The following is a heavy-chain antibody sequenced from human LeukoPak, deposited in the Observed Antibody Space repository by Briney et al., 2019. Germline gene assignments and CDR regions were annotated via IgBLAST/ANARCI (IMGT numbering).Heavy chain of an antibody. V-gene: IGHV3-23*01. CDR1: GFTFSSYA. D-gene: IGHD1-26*01. Sequence: PGGSLRLSCAAPGFTFSSYAMSWVRQAPGKGLEWVSAISGSGGSTYYADSVKGRFTISRDNSKNTLYLQMNSLRAEDTAVYYCAKTTLRWELLQGYYLDYWGQGTLVTVSS. CDR3: AKTTLRWELLQGYYLDY. J-gene: IGHJ4*02. CDR2: ISGSGGST.